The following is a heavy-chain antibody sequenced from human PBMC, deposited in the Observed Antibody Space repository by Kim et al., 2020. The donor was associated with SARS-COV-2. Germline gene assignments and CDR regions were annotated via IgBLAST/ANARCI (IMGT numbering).Heavy chain of an antibody. V-gene: IGHV3-48*03. J-gene: IGHJ4*01. D-gene: IGHD3-16*01. CDR3: AIDGGVSGLFDY. CDR2: I. Sequence: IYYADTVKGRFTISRDTAKNEVYLQMDSLRVEDTAVYYCAIDGGVSGLFDYWGHGTLVTVSS.